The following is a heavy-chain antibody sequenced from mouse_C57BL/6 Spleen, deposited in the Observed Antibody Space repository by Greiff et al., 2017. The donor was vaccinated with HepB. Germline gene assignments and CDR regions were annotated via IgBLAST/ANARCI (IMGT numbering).Heavy chain of an antibody. CDR1: GYTFTRYW. V-gene: IGHV1-55*01. Sequence: QVQLQQPGAELVKPGASVKMSCKASGYTFTRYWITWVKQRPGQGLEWIGDIYPGSGSTNYNEKFKSKATLTVDTSSSTAYMQLSSLTSEDSAVYYCARNSGSSYGWFAYWGQGTLVTVSA. D-gene: IGHD1-1*01. J-gene: IGHJ3*01. CDR3: ARNSGSSYGWFAY. CDR2: IYPGSGST.